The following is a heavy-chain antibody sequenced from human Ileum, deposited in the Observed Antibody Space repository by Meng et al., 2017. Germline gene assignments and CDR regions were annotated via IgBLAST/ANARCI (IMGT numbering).Heavy chain of an antibody. CDR3: ARGIGDIRVGFDY. Sequence: QRQGRGPGLGKPPATLSLSCAFSGASISRGNWWNWVRPSPGKGLEWIGEIFHGGTTNYNPSLKNRVTLLMDKSKNQFSLQLTSVTAADTAVFYCARGIGDIRVGFDYWGQGILVTVSS. J-gene: IGHJ4*02. V-gene: IGHV4-4*03. CDR1: GASISRGNW. D-gene: IGHD5-12*01. CDR2: IFHGGTT.